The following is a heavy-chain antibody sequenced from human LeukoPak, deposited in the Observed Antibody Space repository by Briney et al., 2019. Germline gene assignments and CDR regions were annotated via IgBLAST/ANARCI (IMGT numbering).Heavy chain of an antibody. CDR3: AKDGALRTDYFDY. CDR1: GFTFSSYG. Sequence: PGRSLRLSCAASGFTFSSYGMLWVRQAPGKGLEGVAVISYDGSNKYYADSVKGRFTISRDNSKNTLYLKMNSLRAEDTAVYYCAKDGALRTDYFDYWGQGTLVTVSS. V-gene: IGHV3-30*18. CDR2: ISYDGSNK. D-gene: IGHD1-1*01. J-gene: IGHJ4*02.